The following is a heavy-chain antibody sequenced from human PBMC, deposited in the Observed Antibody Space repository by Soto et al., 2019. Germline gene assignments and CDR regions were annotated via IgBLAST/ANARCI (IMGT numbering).Heavy chain of an antibody. D-gene: IGHD6-13*01. V-gene: IGHV3-33*01. Sequence: QVPLVESGGGVVQPGKSLTLSCAASGFTFSSYGMHWVRQAPGKGLEWVALIWYDGSNKYYVDSVKGRFTISRDNSRNTLNLQMNSLRVEDTAVYYCASRGISAVDFDHWGQGTLVTVSS. CDR2: IWYDGSNK. CDR3: ASRGISAVDFDH. J-gene: IGHJ4*02. CDR1: GFTFSSYG.